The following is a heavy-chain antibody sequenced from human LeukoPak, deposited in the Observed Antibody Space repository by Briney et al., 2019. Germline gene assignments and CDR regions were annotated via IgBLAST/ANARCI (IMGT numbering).Heavy chain of an antibody. J-gene: IGHJ4*02. CDR3: AKDPTHYRVWDYYETIGLSY. D-gene: IGHD3-22*01. CDR1: GFTFSSYG. V-gene: IGHV3-23*01. Sequence: GGSLRLSCAASGFTFSSYGMSWVRQAPGKGLEWVSAISGSGGSTFYADSVKGRFTISRDNSKNTLNLQMNSLRAEDTAVYYCAKDPTHYRVWDYYETIGLSYWGQGTLVTVSS. CDR2: ISGSGGST.